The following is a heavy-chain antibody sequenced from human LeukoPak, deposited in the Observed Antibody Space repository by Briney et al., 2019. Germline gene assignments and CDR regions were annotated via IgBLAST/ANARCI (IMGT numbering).Heavy chain of an antibody. D-gene: IGHD4-17*01. CDR1: GFTFSSYA. CDR2: IYSGGST. Sequence: PGGSLRLSCGASGFTFSSYAMGWVRQAPGKGLEWVSVIYSGGSTYYADSVKGRFTISRDNSKNTLYLQMNSLRADDTAVYYCARNLYGDSNYWGQGTLVTVSS. V-gene: IGHV3-53*01. CDR3: ARNLYGDSNY. J-gene: IGHJ4*02.